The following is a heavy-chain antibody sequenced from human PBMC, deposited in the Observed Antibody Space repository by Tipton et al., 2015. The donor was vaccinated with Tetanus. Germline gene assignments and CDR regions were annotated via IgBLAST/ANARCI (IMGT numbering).Heavy chain of an antibody. D-gene: IGHD4-17*01. CDR1: GFTLSRYT. J-gene: IGHJ4*02. CDR3: AREWTSTVTSKYDY. V-gene: IGHV3-21*01. CDR2: ISSSSRYI. Sequence: SLRLSCAASGFTLSRYTLNWVRQAPGKGLEWVSSISSSSRYIYYADSVKGRFTISRDNAKNSLYLQMISLRAEDTAVYSCAREWTSTVTSKYDYWGQGTLVTVSS.